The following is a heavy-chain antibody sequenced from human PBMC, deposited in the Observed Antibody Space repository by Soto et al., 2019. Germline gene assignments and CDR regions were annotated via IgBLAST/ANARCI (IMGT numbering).Heavy chain of an antibody. CDR3: TRSHDYSNYEFWFDP. D-gene: IGHD4-4*01. Sequence: PWGSLRLSYTASGFTFGDYAMSWVRQAPGKGLEWVGFIRSKAYGGTTEYAASVKGRLTISRDDSKSIAYLQMNSLKTEDTAVYYCTRSHDYSNYEFWFDPWGQGTLVTVSS. CDR2: IRSKAYGGTT. J-gene: IGHJ5*02. V-gene: IGHV3-49*04. CDR1: GFTFGDYA.